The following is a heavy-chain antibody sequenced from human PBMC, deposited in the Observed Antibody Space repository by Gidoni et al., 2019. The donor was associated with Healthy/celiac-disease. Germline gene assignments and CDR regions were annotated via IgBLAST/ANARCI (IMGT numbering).Heavy chain of an antibody. CDR2: IYYSGST. V-gene: IGHV4-59*08. Sequence: QVQLQESGPGLVKPSETLSLTCTVSGGSISSYYWSWIRQPPGKGLEWIGYIYYSGSTNYNPSLKSRVTISVDTSKNQFSLKLSSVTAADTAVYYCARRGGTIFGVVRGMDVWGQGTTVTVSS. CDR3: ARRGGTIFGVVRGMDV. CDR1: GGSISSYY. J-gene: IGHJ6*02. D-gene: IGHD3-3*01.